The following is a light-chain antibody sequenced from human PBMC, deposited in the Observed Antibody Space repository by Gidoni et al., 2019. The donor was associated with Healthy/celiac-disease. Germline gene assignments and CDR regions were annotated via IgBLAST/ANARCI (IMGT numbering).Light chain of an antibody. J-gene: IGLJ1*01. CDR1: SSDVGGYNY. CDR2: DVS. V-gene: IGLV2-14*01. CDR3: SSYTSSSTLYV. Sequence: QSALTQPASVSGSPGPSITISCTGTSSDVGGYNYVSWYQQHPGKAPKLMIYDVSNRPSGVSNRFSGSKSGNTASLTIPGLQAEDEADYYCSSYTSSSTLYVFGTGTKVTVL.